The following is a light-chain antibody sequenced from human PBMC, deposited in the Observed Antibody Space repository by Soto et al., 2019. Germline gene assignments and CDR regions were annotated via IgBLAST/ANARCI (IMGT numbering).Light chain of an antibody. V-gene: IGKV1-5*03. J-gene: IGKJ1*01. CDR1: QSISSW. Sequence: DIQMTQSPSTLSPSVGERVTITCRASQSISSWLAWYQQKPGKAPKLLIYKASSLESGVPSRFSGSGSGTEFTLTISSLQPDDFAANYCQQYSSYSRTFGQGTKVEIK. CDR3: QQYSSYSRT. CDR2: KAS.